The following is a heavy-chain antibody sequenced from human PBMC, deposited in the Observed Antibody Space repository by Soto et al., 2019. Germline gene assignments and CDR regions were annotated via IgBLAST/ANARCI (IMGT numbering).Heavy chain of an antibody. J-gene: IGHJ4*02. CDR2: IWYDASNK. D-gene: IGHD3-22*01. Sequence: PGGSLRLSCAASGFTFSSYGMHWVRQAPGKGLEWVAIIWYDASNKYYADSVKGRFSISRDNSKNTLYLQMNSLRAEDTAVYYCARDLYYYDSSGSRGDYWGQGTLVTVSS. CDR1: GFTFSSYG. V-gene: IGHV3-33*01. CDR3: ARDLYYYDSSGSRGDY.